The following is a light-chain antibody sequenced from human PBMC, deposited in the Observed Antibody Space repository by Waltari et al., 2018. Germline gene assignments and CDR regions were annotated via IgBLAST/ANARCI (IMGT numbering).Light chain of an antibody. J-gene: IGLJ3*02. Sequence: QSVLTQPPSAPGTPRQRVTISCSGSTSNIRPIYFYWYQQLPGTAPKLLIYMNTQRPSGVPDRFSGSKSGTSASLAISGLRSEDEADYYCATWDDSLMQGVFGGGTKLTVL. CDR3: ATWDDSLMQGV. CDR2: MNT. CDR1: TSNIRPIY. V-gene: IGLV1-47*01.